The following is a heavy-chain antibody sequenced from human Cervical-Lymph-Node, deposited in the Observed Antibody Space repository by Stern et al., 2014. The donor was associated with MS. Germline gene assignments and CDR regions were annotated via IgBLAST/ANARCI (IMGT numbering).Heavy chain of an antibody. CDR1: GASMKNFY. V-gene: IGHV4-4*07. CDR2: MSNSGPT. Sequence: QVQLQESGPGRVQPSETLSLTCTVSGASMKNFYWNWIRQPPEKGLEWIGHMSNSGPTYYDPSLKSRVTMSMDASKQQFSLRLTSVTAVDTAVYFCARGRHTAMVTSGRYFDLWGQGTLVTVSS. J-gene: IGHJ4*02. CDR3: ARGRHTAMVTSGRYFDL. D-gene: IGHD5-18*01.